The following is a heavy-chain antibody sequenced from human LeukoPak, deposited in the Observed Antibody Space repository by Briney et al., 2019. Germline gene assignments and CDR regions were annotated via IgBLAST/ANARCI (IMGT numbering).Heavy chain of an antibody. Sequence: SETLSLTCTVSGGSISSYYWSWIRQPPGKGLEWIGYIYTSGSTNYNPSLKSRVTISVDTSKNQFSLKLSSVTAADTAVYYCARHEFSWTGTPLGWFDPWGQGTLVTVSS. D-gene: IGHD1-7*01. CDR3: ARHEFSWTGTPLGWFDP. J-gene: IGHJ5*02. CDR1: GGSISSYY. CDR2: IYTSGST. V-gene: IGHV4-4*09.